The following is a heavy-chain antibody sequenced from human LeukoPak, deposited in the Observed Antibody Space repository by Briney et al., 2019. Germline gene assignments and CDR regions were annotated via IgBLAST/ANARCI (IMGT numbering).Heavy chain of an antibody. J-gene: IGHJ4*02. Sequence: ASVKVSCKASGGTFSSYAISWVRQAPGQGLEWMGGIIPIFGTANYAQKFQGRVTITADESTSTAYMELSSLRSEDTAVYYCARDDFWSGYQSTRFDCWGQGTLVTVSS. D-gene: IGHD3-3*01. V-gene: IGHV1-69*13. CDR1: GGTFSSYA. CDR2: IIPIFGTA. CDR3: ARDDFWSGYQSTRFDC.